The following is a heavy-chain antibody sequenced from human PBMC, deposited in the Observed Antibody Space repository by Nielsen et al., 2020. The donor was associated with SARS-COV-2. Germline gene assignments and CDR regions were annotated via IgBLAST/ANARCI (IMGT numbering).Heavy chain of an antibody. CDR2: IDWDDDK. CDR1: GFSLSTSGMC. D-gene: IGHD6-13*01. CDR3: ARSIAAAGYTYYYYYMDV. V-gene: IGHV2-70*11. J-gene: IGHJ6*03. Sequence: SGPTLVKPTQTLTLTCTFSGFSLSTSGMCVSWVRQPPGKALEWLARIDWDDDKYYSTSLKTRLTISKDTSKNQVVLTMTNMDPVDTATYYCARSIAAAGYTYYYYYMDVWGKGTTVTVSS.